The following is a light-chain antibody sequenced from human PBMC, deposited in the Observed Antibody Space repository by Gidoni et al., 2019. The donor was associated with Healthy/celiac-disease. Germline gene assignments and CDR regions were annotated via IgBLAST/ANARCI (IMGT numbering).Light chain of an antibody. J-gene: IGLJ2*01. V-gene: IGLV3-21*02. Sequence: SYVLTQPPSVSVAPGQTARITCWGNNIGSKSVHWYQQKPGQAPVLVVYADSDRPSGIPERFSGSNSGNTATLTISRVEAGDEADYYCQVWDSSSDSFGGGTKLTVL. CDR1: NIGSKS. CDR3: QVWDSSSDS. CDR2: ADS.